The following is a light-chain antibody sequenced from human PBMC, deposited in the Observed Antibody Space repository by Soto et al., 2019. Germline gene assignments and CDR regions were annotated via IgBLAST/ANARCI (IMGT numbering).Light chain of an antibody. J-gene: IGKJ5*01. CDR3: QQYNNWLPIT. Sequence: EIVMTQPPATLSLSPGERATLSCRASQSVRSSLAWYQKKPGQAPRLLLYDASTRATGVPARFSGSGSGTDLTLTISSLQSEDFAAYYCQQYNNWLPITFGQGTRLEIK. CDR1: QSVRSS. V-gene: IGKV3-15*01. CDR2: DAS.